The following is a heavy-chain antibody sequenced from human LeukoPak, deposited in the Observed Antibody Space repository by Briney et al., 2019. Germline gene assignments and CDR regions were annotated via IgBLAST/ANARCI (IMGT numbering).Heavy chain of an antibody. J-gene: IGHJ4*02. Sequence: GGSLRLSCAASGFTFSSYAMSWVRQAPGKGLEWVSAISGSGGSTYYADSVKGRFTISRDNSKNTLYLQMNSLRAEDTAVYYCAKGTVTTWLWRLNYFDYWGQGTLVTVSS. CDR2: ISGSGGST. V-gene: IGHV3-23*01. CDR3: AKGTVTTWLWRLNYFDY. CDR1: GFTFSSYA. D-gene: IGHD4-17*01.